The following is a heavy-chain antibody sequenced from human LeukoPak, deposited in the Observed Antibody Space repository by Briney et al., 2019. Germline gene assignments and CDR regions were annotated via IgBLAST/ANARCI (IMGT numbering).Heavy chain of an antibody. V-gene: IGHV4-59*08. Sequence: SLSVSLTCSASGASTSSRYWSWIRQSPGRTLEWIGHIYNGRNTKYNPSLTSRVTISVDTSKNQFSLRMTSVTAADTAIYYCAQTTGWPGFDFWGPGALVTVSP. D-gene: IGHD6-19*01. CDR3: AQTTGWPGFDF. CDR1: GASTSSRY. CDR2: IYNGRNT. J-gene: IGHJ4*02.